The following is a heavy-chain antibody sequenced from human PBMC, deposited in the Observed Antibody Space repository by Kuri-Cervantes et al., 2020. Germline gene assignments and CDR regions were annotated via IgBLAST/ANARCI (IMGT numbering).Heavy chain of an antibody. CDR2: ISHSGST. CDR3: ARQGCSSTTCYAGIYAFDI. D-gene: IGHD2-2*01. V-gene: IGHV4-39*01. Sequence: SETLSLTCTVSGGSISSSSYYWGWIRQPPGKGLEWIGEISHSGSTNYNPSLRSRLTISVDTSNNQFSLKLYSVTAADTAVYYCARQGCSSTTCYAGIYAFDIWGQGTLVTVSS. J-gene: IGHJ3*02. CDR1: GGSISSSSYY.